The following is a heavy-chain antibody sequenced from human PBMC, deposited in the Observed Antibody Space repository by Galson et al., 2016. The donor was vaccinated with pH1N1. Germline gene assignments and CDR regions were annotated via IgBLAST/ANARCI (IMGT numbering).Heavy chain of an antibody. CDR1: GGSISSGSYY. CDR3: ARDRRVREWGADTFDI. J-gene: IGHJ3*02. D-gene: IGHD3-10*01. V-gene: IGHV4-61*09. Sequence: TLSLTCTVSGGSISSGSYYWSWIRQPAGKGLEWIGYIYTSGSTNYNPSLKSRVTISVETSKNQFSLKLSSVTAADTAVYYCARDRRVREWGADTFDIWGQGTMVTVSS. CDR2: IYTSGST.